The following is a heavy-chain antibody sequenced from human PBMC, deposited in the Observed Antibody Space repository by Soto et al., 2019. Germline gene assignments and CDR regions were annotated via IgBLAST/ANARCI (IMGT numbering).Heavy chain of an antibody. CDR1: GFTFSSYW. Sequence: SLRLSCAASGFTFSSYWMHWVRQAPGKGPVWVSRINNDGSSTIYADSVKGRFTISRDNAKSTLFLQMKSLRVEDTAVYYCAKSSSGAFDYWGQGTPVTVSS. D-gene: IGHD6-6*01. J-gene: IGHJ4*02. V-gene: IGHV3-74*01. CDR2: INNDGSST. CDR3: AKSSSGAFDY.